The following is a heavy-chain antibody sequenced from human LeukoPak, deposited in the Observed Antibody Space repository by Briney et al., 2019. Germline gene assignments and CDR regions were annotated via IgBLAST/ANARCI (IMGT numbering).Heavy chain of an antibody. CDR2: ISSNGGST. J-gene: IGHJ6*04. CDR1: GFTFSSYA. D-gene: IGHD2-2*01. V-gene: IGHV3-64D*06. CDR3: VKGYGSSTGCYVYYNSGRDV. Sequence: GGSLRLSCSASGFTFSSYAMHWVRQAPGKGLEYVSAISSNGGSTYYADSVKGRFTISRDNSKNTLYLQMSSLRAEDTAVYYCVKGYGSSTGCYVYYNSGRDVWGKGTTVTVSS.